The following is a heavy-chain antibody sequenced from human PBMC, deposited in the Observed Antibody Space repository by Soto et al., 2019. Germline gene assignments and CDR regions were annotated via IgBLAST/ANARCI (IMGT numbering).Heavy chain of an antibody. D-gene: IGHD3-22*01. CDR1: GFTFSSYA. CDR3: ARGGHYYDSSGRGDAFDI. Sequence: GGSLRRSRAASGFTFSSYALLGVRQAPGKGLECVAVISYDGSNKYYADSVKGRFTISRDNSKNTLYLQMNSLRAEDTAVFYCARGGHYYDSSGRGDAFDIWGQGTMVTVSS. J-gene: IGHJ3*02. V-gene: IGHV3-30-3*01. CDR2: ISYDGSNK.